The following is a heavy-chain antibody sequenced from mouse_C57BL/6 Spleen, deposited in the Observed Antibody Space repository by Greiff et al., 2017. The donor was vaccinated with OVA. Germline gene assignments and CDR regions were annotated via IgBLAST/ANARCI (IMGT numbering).Heavy chain of an antibody. D-gene: IGHD1-1*01. J-gene: IGHJ3*01. Sequence: QVQLQQPGAELVKPGASVKLSCKASGYTFTSYWMHWVKQRPGQGLEWIGMIHPNSGSTNYNEKFKSKATLTVDKSSSTAYMQLSILTSEDAAVYYCARLDYGRFACWGQGALVTVSA. CDR2: IHPNSGST. V-gene: IGHV1-64*01. CDR1: GYTFTSYW. CDR3: ARLDYGRFAC.